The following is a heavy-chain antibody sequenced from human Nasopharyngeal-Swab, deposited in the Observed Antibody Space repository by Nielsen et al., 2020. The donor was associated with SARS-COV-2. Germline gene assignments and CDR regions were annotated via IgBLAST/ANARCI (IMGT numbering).Heavy chain of an antibody. V-gene: IGHV3-30-3*01. CDR3: ASTPLDSSGYYYAFHY. D-gene: IGHD3-22*01. CDR1: GFTFSRYT. CDR2: ISYDGSNK. Sequence: GESLKISCAASGFTFSRYTMHWVRQAPGKWLEWVAVISYDGSNKYYADSVKGRFTISRDISKNTLYLQMNSLRAEDTAVFYCASTPLDSSGYYYAFHYWGRGTLVTVSS. J-gene: IGHJ4*02.